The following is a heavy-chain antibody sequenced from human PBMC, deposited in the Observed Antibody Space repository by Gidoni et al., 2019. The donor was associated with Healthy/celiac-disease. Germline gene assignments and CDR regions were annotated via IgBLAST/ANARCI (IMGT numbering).Heavy chain of an antibody. D-gene: IGHD1-26*01. V-gene: IGHV3-48*04. CDR3: ARWDGFDP. J-gene: IGHJ5*02. CDR2: ISSSSSTI. CDR1: GFTFSSYS. Sequence: EVPLVESGGGLVQPGGSLSLSCAVSGFTFSSYSSNWVRQAPVKGLEWFSYISSSSSTICYADSVKGRFTISRDNAKNSLYLQMISLRAEDTAVYYCARWDGFDPWGQGTLFTVSS.